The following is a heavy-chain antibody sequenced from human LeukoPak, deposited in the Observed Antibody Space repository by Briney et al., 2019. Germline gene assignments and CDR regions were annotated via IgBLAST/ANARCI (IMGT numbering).Heavy chain of an antibody. CDR2: ISSGGST. D-gene: IGHD5-24*01. Sequence: PGGSLRLSCAASGFTVSSNYMSWVRQAPGKGLEWVSVISSGGSTYYADSVKGRFTISRDNSKNALYPQMNSLRAEDTAVYYCAREGDGYNDYWGQGTLVTVSS. CDR1: GFTVSSNY. V-gene: IGHV3-66*01. J-gene: IGHJ4*02. CDR3: AREGDGYNDY.